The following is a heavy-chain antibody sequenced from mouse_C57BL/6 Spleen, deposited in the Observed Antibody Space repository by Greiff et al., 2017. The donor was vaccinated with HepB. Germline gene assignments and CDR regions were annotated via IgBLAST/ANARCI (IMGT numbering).Heavy chain of an antibody. D-gene: IGHD1-1*01. Sequence: VQLQQPGAELVKPGASVKLSCKASGYTFTSYWMHWVKQRPGRGLEWIGRIDPNSGGTKYNEKFKSKATLTVDKPSSTAYMQLSSLTSEESAVYYCARKGGDYYTIGYWGQGTTLTVSS. J-gene: IGHJ2*01. V-gene: IGHV1-72*01. CDR2: IDPNSGGT. CDR3: ARKGGDYYTIGY. CDR1: GYTFTSYW.